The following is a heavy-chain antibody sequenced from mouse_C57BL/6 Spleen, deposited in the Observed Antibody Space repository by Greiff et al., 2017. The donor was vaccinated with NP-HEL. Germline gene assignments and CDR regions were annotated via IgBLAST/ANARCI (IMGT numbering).Heavy chain of an antibody. CDR1: GYSITSGYY. CDR2: ISYDGSN. D-gene: IGHD1-1*01. CDR3: ARALYYGSSLAY. J-gene: IGHJ3*01. V-gene: IGHV3-6*01. Sequence: EVQLQQSGPGLVKPSQSLSLTCSVTGYSITSGYYWNWIRQFPGNKLEWMGYISYDGSNNSNPSLKNRISITRDTSKNQFFLKLNSVTTEDTATYYCARALYYGSSLAYWGQGTLVTVSA.